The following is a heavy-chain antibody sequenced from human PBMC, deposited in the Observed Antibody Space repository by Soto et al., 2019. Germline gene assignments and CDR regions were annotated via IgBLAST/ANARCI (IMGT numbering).Heavy chain of an antibody. CDR3: ARAEGSEFYGDYAIDY. J-gene: IGHJ4*02. V-gene: IGHV4-59*07. CDR1: GGSISSYY. Sequence: PSDTMSLTCTVSGGSISSYYWSWIRQPPGKGLEWVGYIYYSGSTNYNPSLKSRVTISVDTSKNQFSLKVSSVTAADTAVYYCARAEGSEFYGDYAIDYWGQGALVTVSS. D-gene: IGHD4-17*01. CDR2: IYYSGST.